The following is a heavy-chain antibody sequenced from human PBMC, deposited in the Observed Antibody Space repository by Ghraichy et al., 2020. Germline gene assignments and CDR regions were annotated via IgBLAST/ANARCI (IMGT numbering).Heavy chain of an antibody. D-gene: IGHD5/OR15-5a*01. J-gene: IGHJ5*02. CDR3: ARAVYDYYNWFDH. V-gene: IGHV4-59*01. CDR1: GGSISSYY. CDR2: IYYSGST. Sequence: SQTLSLTCTVSGGSISSYYWSWIRQPPGKGLEWIGYIYYSGSTNYNPSLKSRVTISVDTSKNQFSLKLSSVTAADPAVYYCARAVYDYYNWFDHWGQGTLVTVSS.